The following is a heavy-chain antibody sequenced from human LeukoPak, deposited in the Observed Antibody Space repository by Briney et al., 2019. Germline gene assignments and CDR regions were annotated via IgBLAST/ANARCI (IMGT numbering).Heavy chain of an antibody. V-gene: IGHV1-58*01. CDR3: AADVIPGPKGFDP. J-gene: IGHJ5*02. CDR2: IVVGSGTT. D-gene: IGHD2-21*01. CDR1: GITFSSFA. Sequence: SVKVSCKPSGITFSSFAVQWVRQARGQRLEWIGWIVVGSGTTKYAQKFQERVTITRDMSTSTAFMELRSLRFDDTAVYYCAADVIPGPKGFDPWGQGTLVTVSS.